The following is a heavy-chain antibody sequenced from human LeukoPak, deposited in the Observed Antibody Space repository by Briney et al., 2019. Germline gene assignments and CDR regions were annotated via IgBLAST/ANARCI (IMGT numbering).Heavy chain of an antibody. CDR2: ISNFGDII. CDR1: GFTFSSYE. J-gene: IGHJ6*03. D-gene: IGHD6-13*01. V-gene: IGHV3-48*03. Sequence: TGGSLRLSCAASGFTFSSYEMNWVRQAPGKGLEWISHISNFGDIIHYADSVEGRFTISRDNAKNSLYLQMDSLRAEDTAVYYCAKDATAVVGTVYMDVWGKGTTVTISS. CDR3: AKDATAVVGTVYMDV.